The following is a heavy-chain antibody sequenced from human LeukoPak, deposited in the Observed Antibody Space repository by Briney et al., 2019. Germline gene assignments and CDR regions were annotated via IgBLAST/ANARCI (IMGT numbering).Heavy chain of an antibody. Sequence: GGSLRLSCAASGFTFSSNYMSWVRQAPGKGLEWVSVSYSGGSTYYADSVKGRFTISRDNSKNTLYLQMNSLRAEDTAVYYCARCSSSGWYPLGYYYYGMDVWGQGTTVTVSS. D-gene: IGHD6-19*01. CDR1: GFTFSSNY. CDR2: SYSGGST. V-gene: IGHV3-53*01. CDR3: ARCSSSGWYPLGYYYYGMDV. J-gene: IGHJ6*02.